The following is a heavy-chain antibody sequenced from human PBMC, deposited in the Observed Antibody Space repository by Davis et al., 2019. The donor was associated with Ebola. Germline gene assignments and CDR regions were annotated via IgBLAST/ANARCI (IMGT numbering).Heavy chain of an antibody. Sequence: ASVKVSCKASGYTFTSYGISWVRQAPGQGLEWMGWISAYNGNTNYAQKLQGRVTMATDTSTSTAYMELRSLRSDDTAVYYCARAHASYSSSWYNWFDPWGQGTLVTVSS. V-gene: IGHV1-18*01. D-gene: IGHD6-13*01. J-gene: IGHJ5*02. CDR1: GYTFTSYG. CDR3: ARAHASYSSSWYNWFDP. CDR2: ISAYNGNT.